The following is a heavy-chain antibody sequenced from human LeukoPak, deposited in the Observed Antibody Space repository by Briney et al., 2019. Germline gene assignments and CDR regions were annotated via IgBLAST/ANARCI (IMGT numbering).Heavy chain of an antibody. CDR2: IVPIFGTA. Sequence: SVKVSCKASGGTFSSYAISWVRQAPGQGLEWMGGIVPIFGTANYAQKFQGRVTITADKSTSTAYMGLSSLRSEDTAVYYCAREDIVVVVAATRYSGWFDPWGQGTLVTVSS. J-gene: IGHJ5*02. CDR1: GGTFSSYA. D-gene: IGHD2-15*01. CDR3: AREDIVVVVAATRYSGWFDP. V-gene: IGHV1-69*06.